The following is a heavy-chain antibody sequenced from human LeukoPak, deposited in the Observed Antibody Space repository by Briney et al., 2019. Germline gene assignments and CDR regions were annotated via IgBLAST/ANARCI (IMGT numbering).Heavy chain of an antibody. CDR2: ISSSSSYI. Sequence: PGGSLRLSCAASGLTFSSYSMNWVRQAPGKGLEWVSSISSSSSYIYYADSVKGRFTISRDNAKNSLYLQMNSLRAEDTAVYYCARGRAWGDYYDSSGYRHFDYWGQGTLVTVSS. V-gene: IGHV3-21*01. CDR3: ARGRAWGDYYDSSGYRHFDY. J-gene: IGHJ4*02. D-gene: IGHD3-22*01. CDR1: GLTFSSYS.